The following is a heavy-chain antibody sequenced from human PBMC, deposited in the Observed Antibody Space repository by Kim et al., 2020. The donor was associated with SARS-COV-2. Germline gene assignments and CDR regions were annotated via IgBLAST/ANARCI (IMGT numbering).Heavy chain of an antibody. CDR2: INACNGDT. Sequence: ASVKVSCKASGYTFTNYALHWVRQAPGQRLEWMGWINACNGDTKYSQKFQDRVIITRDTSASTAYMELSSLRSEDTAVYYCSRNQRCSGGTCYLPNWFDPWGQGTLVTVSS. CDR1: GYTFTNYA. V-gene: IGHV1-3*01. J-gene: IGHJ5*02. D-gene: IGHD2-15*01. CDR3: SRNQRCSGGTCYLPNWFDP.